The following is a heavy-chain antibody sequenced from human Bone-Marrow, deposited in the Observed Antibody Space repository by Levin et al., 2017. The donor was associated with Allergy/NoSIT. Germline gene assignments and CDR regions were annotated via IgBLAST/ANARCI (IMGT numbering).Heavy chain of an antibody. J-gene: IGHJ4*02. CDR3: ARGTAVAGSGIDY. CDR2: MNPNSGNT. D-gene: IGHD6-19*01. V-gene: IGHV1-8*01. Sequence: KRGESLKISCKASGYTFTSYDINWVRQATGQGLEWMGWMNPNSGNTGYAQKFQGRVTMTRNTSISTAYMELSSLRSEDTAVYYCARGTAVAGSGIDYWGQGTLVTVSS. CDR1: GYTFTSYD.